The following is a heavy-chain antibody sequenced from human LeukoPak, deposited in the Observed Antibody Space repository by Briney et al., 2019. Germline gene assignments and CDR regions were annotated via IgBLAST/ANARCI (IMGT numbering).Heavy chain of an antibody. D-gene: IGHD3-22*01. CDR1: GGSSNNYY. J-gene: IGHJ4*02. CDR3: ARESGYYYDTSGYTFDY. CDR2: IYTSGST. V-gene: IGHV4-4*07. Sequence: PSETLSLTCTVSGGSSNNYYGSWIRQSAGKGLEWIGRIYTSGSTNYNPSLKSRVSMSVDTSKNQFSLRLRSVTAADTAVYYCARESGYYYDTSGYTFDYWGQGILVTVSS.